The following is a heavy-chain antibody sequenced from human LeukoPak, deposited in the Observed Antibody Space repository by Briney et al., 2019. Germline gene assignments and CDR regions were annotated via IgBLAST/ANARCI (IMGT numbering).Heavy chain of an antibody. CDR1: GGSFSGYY. J-gene: IGHJ6*04. V-gene: IGHV4-34*01. CDR3: ARDPLAHDYGDYDAPDV. Sequence: SETLSLTCAVYGGSFSGYYWSWIRQPPGKGLEWIGEINHSGSTNYNPSLKSRVTISVDTSKNQFSLKLSSVTAADTAVYYCARDPLAHDYGDYDAPDVWGKGTTVTVSS. CDR2: INHSGST. D-gene: IGHD4-17*01.